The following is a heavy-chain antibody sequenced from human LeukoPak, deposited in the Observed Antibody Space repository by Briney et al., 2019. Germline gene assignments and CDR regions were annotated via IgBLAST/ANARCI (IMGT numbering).Heavy chain of an antibody. D-gene: IGHD2-2*01. CDR1: RFTFNSYA. Sequence: PGGSLRLSCAASRFTFNSYAMSWVRQAPGKGLEWVGRTRNKANSYATEYAASVKGRFTISRDDSENSLYLQMNSLKTEDTAVYYCARVRYCSSTTCRGAFDIWGQGTMVTVSS. V-gene: IGHV3-72*01. CDR2: TRNKANSYAT. J-gene: IGHJ3*02. CDR3: ARVRYCSSTTCRGAFDI.